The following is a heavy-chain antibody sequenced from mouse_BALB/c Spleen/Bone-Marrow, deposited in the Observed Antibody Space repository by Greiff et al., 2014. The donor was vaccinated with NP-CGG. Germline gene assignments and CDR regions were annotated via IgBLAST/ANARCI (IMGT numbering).Heavy chain of an antibody. CDR2: INPYNGGT. V-gene: IGHV1-18*01. J-gene: IGHJ4*01. D-gene: IGHD1-1*01. Sequence: EVQLQQSGPELVKPGASMKISCKASGYSFTGYTMNWVKQSHGKNLEWIGLINPYNGGTSYNQKFKGKATLTVDKSSSTAYMELLSLTSEDSAVYCCARGPHYYGSRDYAMDYWGQGTSVTVSS. CDR3: ARGPHYYGSRDYAMDY. CDR1: GYSFTGYT.